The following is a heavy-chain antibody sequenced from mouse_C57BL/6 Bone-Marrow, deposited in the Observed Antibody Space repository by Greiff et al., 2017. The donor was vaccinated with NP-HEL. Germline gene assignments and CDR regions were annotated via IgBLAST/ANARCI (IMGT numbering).Heavy chain of an antibody. J-gene: IGHJ1*03. CDR3: ARDSVTTWWYFDV. CDR1: GFTFSDYY. V-gene: IGHV5-16*01. Sequence: DVMLVESEGGLVQPGSSMKLSCTASGFTFSDYYMAWVRQVPEKGLEWVANINYDGSSTYYLDSLKSRFIISRDNAKNILYLQMSSRKSEDTATYYCARDSVTTWWYFDVWGTGTTVTVSS. CDR2: INYDGSST. D-gene: IGHD2-2*01.